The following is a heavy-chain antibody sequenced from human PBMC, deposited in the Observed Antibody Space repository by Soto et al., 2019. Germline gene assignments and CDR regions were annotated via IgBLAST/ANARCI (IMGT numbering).Heavy chain of an antibody. D-gene: IGHD5-12*01. CDR3: ARRRGYSGYDYYYYGMDV. V-gene: IGHV4-4*02. Sequence: SETLSLTCAVSGGSISSSNWWSWVRQPPGKGLEWMGTIHHTGGTYYNPSLKSRVSMSIDTSKNQFSLRLSSVTAADTAVYYCARRRGYSGYDYYYYGMDVWGQGTTVTVSS. J-gene: IGHJ6*02. CDR2: IHHTGGT. CDR1: GGSISSSNW.